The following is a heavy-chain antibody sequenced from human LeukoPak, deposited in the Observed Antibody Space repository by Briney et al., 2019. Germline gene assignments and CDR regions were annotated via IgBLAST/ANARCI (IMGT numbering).Heavy chain of an antibody. CDR2: FDPEDGET. J-gene: IGHJ5*02. V-gene: IGHV1-24*01. CDR3: AGGNWNNNWFDP. CDR1: GYTLTKLS. Sequence: GASVKVSCKVSGYTLTKLSMHWVRQAPGKGLEWMGGFDPEDGETIYAQKFQGRVTMTEDTSTDTAYMELSSLRSEDTAVYYCAGGNWNNNWFDPWGQGTLVTVSS. D-gene: IGHD1/OR15-1a*01.